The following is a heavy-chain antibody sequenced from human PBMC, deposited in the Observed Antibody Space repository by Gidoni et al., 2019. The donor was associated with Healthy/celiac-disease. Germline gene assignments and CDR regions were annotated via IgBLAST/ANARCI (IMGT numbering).Heavy chain of an antibody. Sequence: QLQLQESGPGLVKPSEPLSLTCTVSGGSISSSSYYWGWIRQPPGKGLEWIGSIYYSGSTYYNPSLKSRVTISVDTSKNQFSLKLSSVTAADTAVYYCARLSSSWNTYWGQGTLVTVSS. J-gene: IGHJ4*02. CDR2: IYYSGST. D-gene: IGHD6-13*01. V-gene: IGHV4-39*01. CDR3: ARLSSSWNTY. CDR1: GGSISSSSYY.